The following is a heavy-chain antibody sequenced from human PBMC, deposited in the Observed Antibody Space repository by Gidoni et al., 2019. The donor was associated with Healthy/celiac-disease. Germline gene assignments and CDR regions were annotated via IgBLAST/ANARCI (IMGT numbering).Heavy chain of an antibody. CDR2: IYSGGST. J-gene: IGHJ6*02. Sequence: EVQLVESGGGLVQPGGSLRLSCAASGFTVSSNYMSWVRQAPGKGLGWVSVIYSGGSTYYADSVKGRFTISRDNSKNTLYLQMNSLRAEDTAVYYCARYSSSWYDYYYGMDVWGQGTTVTVSS. V-gene: IGHV3-66*01. CDR1: GFTVSSNY. CDR3: ARYSSSWYDYYYGMDV. D-gene: IGHD6-13*01.